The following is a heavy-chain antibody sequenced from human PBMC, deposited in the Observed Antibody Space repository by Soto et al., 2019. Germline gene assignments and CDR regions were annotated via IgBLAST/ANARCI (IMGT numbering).Heavy chain of an antibody. J-gene: IGHJ4*01. D-gene: IGHD6-13*01. CDR3: AREMVGIAAAGRGFFDY. CDR1: GFTFSSYA. V-gene: IGHV3-30-3*01. Sequence: QVQLVESGGGVVQPGRSLRLSCAASGFTFSSYAMHWVRQAPGKGLEWVAVISYDGSNKYYADSVKGRFTISRDNSKNTLYLQMNSLRAEDTALYYCAREMVGIAAAGRGFFDYWGQGTLVTVSS. CDR2: ISYDGSNK.